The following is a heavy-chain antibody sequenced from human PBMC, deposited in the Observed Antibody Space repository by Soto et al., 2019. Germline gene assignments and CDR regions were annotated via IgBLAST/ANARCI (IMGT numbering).Heavy chain of an antibody. CDR3: ARGGSAAAGTRSGVLIAY. Sequence: EVQLVESGGGLVQPGGSLRLSCAASGFTFSIYEMRWVRQTTGKGLEWVSAIGTAGDAYYPGSVKGRFTLSRENAKNSLYLQMNSLRVEDTAVYYCARGGSAAAGTRSGVLIAYWGQGTLVTVSS. J-gene: IGHJ4*02. CDR2: IGTAGDA. D-gene: IGHD6-13*01. CDR1: GFTFSIYE. V-gene: IGHV3-13*01.